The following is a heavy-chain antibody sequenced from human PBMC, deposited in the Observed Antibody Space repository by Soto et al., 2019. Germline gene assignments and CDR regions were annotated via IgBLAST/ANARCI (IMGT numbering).Heavy chain of an antibody. V-gene: IGHV3-30-3*01. J-gene: IGHJ4*02. CDR2: ISYDGSNK. Sequence: QVQLVESGGGVVQPGRSLRLSCAASGFTFSSYAMHWVRQAPGKGLEWVAVISYDGSNKYYADSVKGRFTISRDNSKNTLYLQMNSLRAEDTAVYYCAREHLDYDSSGHFDYWGQGTLVTVSS. D-gene: IGHD3-22*01. CDR1: GFTFSSYA. CDR3: AREHLDYDSSGHFDY.